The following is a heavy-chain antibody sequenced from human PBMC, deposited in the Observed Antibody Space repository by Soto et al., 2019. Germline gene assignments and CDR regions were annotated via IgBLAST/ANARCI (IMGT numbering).Heavy chain of an antibody. Sequence: PGGSLRLSCTASGFDFSRYGMHWVRQAPGKGLEWVATIWHGGSERFYADSVKGRFTVSRDNSRDILYLQMDSLRVEDTALYHCARIAAHTEFLLYGMDVWGQGTPVTVSS. D-gene: IGHD6-13*01. CDR1: GFDFSRYG. CDR2: IWHGGSER. J-gene: IGHJ6*02. CDR3: ARIAAHTEFLLYGMDV. V-gene: IGHV3-33*01.